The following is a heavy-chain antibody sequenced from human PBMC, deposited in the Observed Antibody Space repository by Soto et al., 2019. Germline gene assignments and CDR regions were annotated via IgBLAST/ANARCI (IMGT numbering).Heavy chain of an antibody. J-gene: IGHJ3*02. D-gene: IGHD3-22*01. V-gene: IGHV5-51*01. CDR3: ARKYYYDSSGYRDALDI. CDR1: GNSFTTYL. CDR2: IYPGDSDT. Sequence: PXESLKLSCKGSGNSFTTYLIAWVRQMPGKGLEWMGIIYPGDSDTRYSPSFQGQVTISADKSISTAYLQWSSLKASDTAMYYCARKYYYDSSGYRDALDIWGQGTMVTV.